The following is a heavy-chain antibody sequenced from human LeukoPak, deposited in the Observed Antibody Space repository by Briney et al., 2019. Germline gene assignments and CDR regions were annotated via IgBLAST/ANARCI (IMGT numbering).Heavy chain of an antibody. J-gene: IGHJ4*02. D-gene: IGHD2-21*02. V-gene: IGHV3-30*18. CDR3: AKDISGGDCPDY. Sequence: GRSLRLSCAASGFTFSSYTMNWVRQAPGKGLEWVAVISYDGSDKYYADSVKGRFTISRDNSKNTLYLQMNSLRAEDTAVYYCAKDISGGDCPDYWGQGTLVTVSS. CDR2: ISYDGSDK. CDR1: GFTFSSYT.